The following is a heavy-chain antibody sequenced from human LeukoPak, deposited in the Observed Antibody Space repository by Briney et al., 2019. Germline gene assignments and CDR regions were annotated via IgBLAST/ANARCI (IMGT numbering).Heavy chain of an antibody. CDR3: ARDIVGATSQNWFDP. J-gene: IGHJ5*02. D-gene: IGHD1-26*01. Sequence: SETLSLTCAVYGGSFSGYYWSWIRQPAGKGLEWIGRIYTSGSTNYNPSLKSRVTMSVDTSKNQFSLKLSSVTAADTAVYYCARDIVGATSQNWFDPWGQGTLVTVSS. V-gene: IGHV4-4*07. CDR2: IYTSGST. CDR1: GGSFSGYY.